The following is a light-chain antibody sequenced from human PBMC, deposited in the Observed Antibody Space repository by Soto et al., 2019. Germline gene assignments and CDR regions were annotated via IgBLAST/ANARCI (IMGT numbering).Light chain of an antibody. Sequence: EIVITQSPATLSVSPVKRATLSCRASQSVSSNLAWYQQKTGQAPRLLIYGASNRATGIPARFSGSGYGTDVNLTISSLETEDFAVYYCQQRSNWLVTFGGGTKVDIK. J-gene: IGKJ4*01. CDR3: QQRSNWLVT. V-gene: IGKV3-11*01. CDR2: GAS. CDR1: QSVSSN.